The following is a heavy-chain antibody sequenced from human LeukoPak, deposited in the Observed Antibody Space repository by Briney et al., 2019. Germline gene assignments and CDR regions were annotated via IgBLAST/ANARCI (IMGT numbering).Heavy chain of an antibody. J-gene: IGHJ4*02. CDR3: SRTQSQSGSYRYYFGY. CDR1: GGSVGSAGYY. D-gene: IGHD1-26*01. CDR2: IYYIRNT. Sequence: SETLSLTCTVSGGSVGSAGYYWSWIRQPPGGGLEWIGYIYYIRNTNYNPSLKSRVTMSLDPSKNQFSLKLNSVTAADTAVYYCSRTQSQSGSYRYYFGYWGQGTLVTVSS. V-gene: IGHV4-61*08.